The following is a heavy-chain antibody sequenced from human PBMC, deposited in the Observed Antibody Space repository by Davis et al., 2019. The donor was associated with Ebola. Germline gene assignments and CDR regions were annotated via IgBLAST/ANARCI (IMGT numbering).Heavy chain of an antibody. D-gene: IGHD4-23*01. V-gene: IGHV4-39*07. CDR1: GGSISSSSYY. Sequence: SETLSLTCTVSGGSISSSSYYWGWIRQPPGKGLEWIGSIYYSGSTNYNPSLKSRVTISVDTSKNQFSLKLSSVTAADTAVYYCARLGRLRWLREALHYWGQGTLVTVSS. J-gene: IGHJ4*02. CDR3: ARLGRLRWLREALHY. CDR2: IYYSGST.